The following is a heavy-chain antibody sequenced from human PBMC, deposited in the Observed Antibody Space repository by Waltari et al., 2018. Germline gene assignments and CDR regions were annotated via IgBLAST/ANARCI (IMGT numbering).Heavy chain of an antibody. D-gene: IGHD4-17*01. CDR3: ARGPMTTVTYFDY. V-gene: IGHV4-59*01. J-gene: IGHJ4*02. Sequence: QVQLQESGPGLVKPSETLSLTCTVSGGSISSYYWSWIRQPPGKGLEWIGYIYYSGSTNYNPSLKSRVTISVDTSKNQFSLKLSSVTAADTAVYYCARGPMTTVTYFDYWGQGTLVTVSS. CDR2: IYYSGST. CDR1: GGSISSYY.